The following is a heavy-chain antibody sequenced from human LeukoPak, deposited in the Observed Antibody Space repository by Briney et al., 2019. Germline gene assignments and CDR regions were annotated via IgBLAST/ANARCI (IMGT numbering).Heavy chain of an antibody. V-gene: IGHV1-69*02. CDR1: GGTFSSYT. Sequence: SVKVSCKASGGTFSSYTISWVRQAPGQGLEWMGRIIPILGIANYAQKFQGRVTITADKSTSTAYMELSSLRSEDTAVYYCARGIGDYDSSGKLWAYWGQGTLVTVSS. D-gene: IGHD3-22*01. CDR3: ARGIGDYDSSGKLWAY. CDR2: IIPILGIA. J-gene: IGHJ4*02.